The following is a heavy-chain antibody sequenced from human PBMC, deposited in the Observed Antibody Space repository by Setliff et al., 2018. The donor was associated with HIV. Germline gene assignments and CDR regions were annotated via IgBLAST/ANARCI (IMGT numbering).Heavy chain of an antibody. CDR2: INSDGSSI. V-gene: IGHV3-74*01. CDR1: GFTFTTYW. Sequence: PGGSLRLSCAASGFTFTTYWMHWVRQVPGKGLVWVSRINSDGSSIGYADSVKGRFTIFRDNAKNSVFLQMNSLRAEDTGVYYCATQTGFYNSHWYDYWGQGTMVTVSS. CDR3: ATQTGFYNSHWYDY. D-gene: IGHD6-13*01. J-gene: IGHJ4*02.